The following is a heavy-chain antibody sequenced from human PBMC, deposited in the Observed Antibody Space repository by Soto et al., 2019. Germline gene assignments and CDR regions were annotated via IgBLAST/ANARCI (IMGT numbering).Heavy chain of an antibody. CDR3: ARAAMGYCLGGSCPLGMAV. CDR1: GYTFTSYG. J-gene: IGHJ6*02. V-gene: IGHV1-18*01. Sequence: QVQVVQSGAEVKKPGASVKVSCKASGYTFTSYGFSWVRQAPGQGLEWMGWISAYNGNTHYAQKLQGRVTLTTVTSTSTASMGLRSVRSDDTAVYFCARAAMGYCLGGSCPLGMAVWGPGTTVTVSS. D-gene: IGHD2-15*01. CDR2: ISAYNGNT.